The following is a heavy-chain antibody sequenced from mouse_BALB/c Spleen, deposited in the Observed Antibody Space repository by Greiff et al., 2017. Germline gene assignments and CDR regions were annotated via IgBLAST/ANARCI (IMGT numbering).Heavy chain of an antibody. D-gene: IGHD1-1*01. CDR1: GFTFSDYY. Sequence: EVKLMESGGGLVKPGGSLKLSCAASGFTFSDYYMYWVRQTPEKRLEWVATISDGGSYTYYPDTVTGRFTISRDNAKNTLYLEMSSLRSEDTAMYYCARGDYYGSSYSYYFDYWGQGTTLTVSS. CDR3: ARGDYYGSSYSYYFDY. CDR2: ISDGGSYT. V-gene: IGHV5-4*02. J-gene: IGHJ2*01.